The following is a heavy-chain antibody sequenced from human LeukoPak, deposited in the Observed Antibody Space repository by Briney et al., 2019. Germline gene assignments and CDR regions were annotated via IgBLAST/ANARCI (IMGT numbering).Heavy chain of an antibody. V-gene: IGHV7-4-1*02. D-gene: IGHD3-10*01. CDR2: SNTNTGSP. Sequence: ASVKVSCKASGFTFTSSAMQWVRQAPGQGLEWMGWSNTNTGSPTYAQGFTGRFVFSLDTSVSTAYLQITSLKAEDTAVYYCARWGFAWWGQGTLVTVTS. CDR1: GFTFTSSA. CDR3: ARWGFAW. J-gene: IGHJ4*02.